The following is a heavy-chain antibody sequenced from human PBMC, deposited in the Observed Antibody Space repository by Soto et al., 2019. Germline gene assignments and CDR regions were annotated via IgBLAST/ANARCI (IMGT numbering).Heavy chain of an antibody. CDR3: ARDPPAYSSGGYYYYGMDV. CDR2: IWYDGSNK. CDR1: GFTFSSYG. J-gene: IGHJ6*02. D-gene: IGHD6-19*01. Sequence: GGSLRLSCAASGFTFSSYGMHWVRQAPGKGLEWVAVIWYDGSNKYYADSVKGRFTISRDNSKNTLYLQMNSLRAEDTAVYYCARDPPAYSSGGYYYYGMDVWGQGTTVTVSS. V-gene: IGHV3-33*01.